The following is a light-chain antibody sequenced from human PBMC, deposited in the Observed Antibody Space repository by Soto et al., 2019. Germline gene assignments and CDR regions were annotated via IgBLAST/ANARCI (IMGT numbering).Light chain of an antibody. CDR2: AAS. CDR1: QGISNS. Sequence: DLQMTQSPSAMSASIGDRVTITCRASQGISNSLDWFQQRPGKVPKLLIYAASSLQSGVPSSFSGSGSWTEFTLTISSLQPEDFAPYYCLQHNSYPLTFGQGTKLEI. V-gene: IGKV1-17*03. CDR3: LQHNSYPLT. J-gene: IGKJ2*01.